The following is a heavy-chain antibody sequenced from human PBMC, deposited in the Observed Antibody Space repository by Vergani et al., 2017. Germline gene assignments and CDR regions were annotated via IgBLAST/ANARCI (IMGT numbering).Heavy chain of an antibody. CDR2: IKRDGTET. D-gene: IGHD2-15*01. CDR1: GFTFGDYY. J-gene: IGHJ1*01. V-gene: IGHV3-7*01. CDR3: ARISGGSASYLHY. Sequence: EVHLEESGGGLVQPGGSLRLSCAASGFTFGDYYMAWIRLAPGKGLEWVASIKRDGTETFYVDSVKGRFTISRDNDKTTLYLQMNSLRDEDRGVYYCARISGGSASYLHYWGQGTLVTVSS.